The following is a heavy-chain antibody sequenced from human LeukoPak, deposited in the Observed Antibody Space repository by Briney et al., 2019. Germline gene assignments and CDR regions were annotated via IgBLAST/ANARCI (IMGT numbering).Heavy chain of an antibody. CDR1: GGTFSSYA. J-gene: IGHJ2*01. CDR2: IIPIFGTA. D-gene: IGHD2-15*01. V-gene: IGHV1-69*01. Sequence: SVKVSCKASGGTFSSYAISWVRQAPGQGLEWMGGIIPIFGTANYAQKFQGRVTITADESTSTAYMELSSLRSEDTAVYYCARTYCSGGSCYVNWYFDLWGRGTLVTVSS. CDR3: ARTYCSGGSCYVNWYFDL.